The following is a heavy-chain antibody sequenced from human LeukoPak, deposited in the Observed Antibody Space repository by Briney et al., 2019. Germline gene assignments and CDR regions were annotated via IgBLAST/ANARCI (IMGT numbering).Heavy chain of an antibody. CDR1: GYTLTELS. CDR2: FDPEDGET. V-gene: IGHV1-24*01. J-gene: IGHJ4*02. D-gene: IGHD4-23*01. Sequence: ASVKVSCKVSGYTLTELSMHWVRQAPGKGLEWMGGFDPEDGETIYAQKFQGRVTITADESTSTAYMELSSLRSEDTAVYYCARGYGGNEGYFDYWGQGTLVTVSS. CDR3: ARGYGGNEGYFDY.